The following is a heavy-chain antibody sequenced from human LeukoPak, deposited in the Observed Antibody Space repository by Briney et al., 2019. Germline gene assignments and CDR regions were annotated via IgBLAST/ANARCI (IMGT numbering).Heavy chain of an antibody. J-gene: IGHJ4*02. CDR3: ARHASSGWYWYFDY. D-gene: IGHD6-19*01. CDR1: GGSISSYY. V-gene: IGHV4-4*07. CDR2: IYTSGST. Sequence: SETLSPTCTVSGGSISSYYWSWIRQPAGKGLEWIGRIYTSGSTNYNPSLKSRVTMSVDTSKNQFSLKLSSVTAVDTAVYYCARHASSGWYWYFDYWGQGTLVTVSS.